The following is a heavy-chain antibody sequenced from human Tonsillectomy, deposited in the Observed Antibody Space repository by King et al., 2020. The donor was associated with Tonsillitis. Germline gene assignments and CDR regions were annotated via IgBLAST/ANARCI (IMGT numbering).Heavy chain of an antibody. Sequence: VQLVESGGTVVRPGGSLRLSCAASGFTFDDYAMNWVRQAPVKGLEWVSGINWSGGITGYADSVKGRFTISRDNAKNSLYLQMNSLRAEDTALYFCARGTVVGKYGDDAFDIWGQGTMVTVSA. J-gene: IGHJ3*02. CDR3: ARGTVVGKYGDDAFDI. V-gene: IGHV3-20*04. CDR2: INWSGGIT. D-gene: IGHD2-15*01. CDR1: GFTFDDYA.